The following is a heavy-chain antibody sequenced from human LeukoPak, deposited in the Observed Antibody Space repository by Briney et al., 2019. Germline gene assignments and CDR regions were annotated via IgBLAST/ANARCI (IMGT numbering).Heavy chain of an antibody. CDR3: ARDLVLTEGAY. D-gene: IGHD1-14*01. V-gene: IGHV3-21*01. Sequence: PGGSLRLSCAASGFSFSSYSMNWVRQAPGKGLEWVSSISSSSSYIYYADSVKGRFTISRDNAKNSLYLQMNSLRAEDTAVYYCARDLVLTEGAYWGQGTLVTVSS. CDR2: ISSSSSYI. J-gene: IGHJ4*02. CDR1: GFSFSSYS.